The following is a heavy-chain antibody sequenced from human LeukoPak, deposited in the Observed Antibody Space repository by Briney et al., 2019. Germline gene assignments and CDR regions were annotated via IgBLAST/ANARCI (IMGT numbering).Heavy chain of an antibody. CDR1: GGSFSGYY. J-gene: IGHJ5*02. Sequence: SETLSLTCAVYGGSFSGYYWSWIRQPPGKGLEWIGEINHSGSTNYNPSLKSRVTISVDTSKNQFSLKLSSVTAADTAVYYCARSTYYDFWSGQFDPWGQGTLVTVSS. D-gene: IGHD3-3*01. V-gene: IGHV4-34*01. CDR3: ARSTYYDFWSGQFDP. CDR2: INHSGST.